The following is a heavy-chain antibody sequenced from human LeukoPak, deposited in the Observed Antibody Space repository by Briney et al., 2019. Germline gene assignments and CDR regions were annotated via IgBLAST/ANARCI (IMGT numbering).Heavy chain of an antibody. CDR3: ARVDETMVFRGGTNYSSHWIRLMDV. Sequence: GASVKVSCKASGYTFTSYGISWVRQAPGQGLEWMGWISAYNGNTNYAQKLQGRVTMTTDTSTSTAYMELRSLRSDDTAVYYCARVDETMVFRGGTNYSSHWIRLMDVWGKGTTVTVSS. CDR1: GYTFTSYG. D-gene: IGHD3-10*01. CDR2: ISAYNGNT. J-gene: IGHJ6*04. V-gene: IGHV1-18*04.